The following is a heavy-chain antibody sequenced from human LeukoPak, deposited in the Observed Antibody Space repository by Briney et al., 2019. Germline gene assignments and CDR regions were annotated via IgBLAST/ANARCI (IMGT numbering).Heavy chain of an antibody. CDR1: GFTFSTYA. J-gene: IGHJ4*02. CDR3: ARTLLTTVTPTFDY. V-gene: IGHV3-21*01. Sequence: GGSLRLSCAASGFTFSTYALNWVRQAPGKGLEWVSSIDNSGTYVYYADSMKGRFTISRDSAKNSLYLQMNSLRAEDTAVYYCARTLLTTVTPTFDYWGQGTLVTVSA. CDR2: IDNSGTYV. D-gene: IGHD4-17*01.